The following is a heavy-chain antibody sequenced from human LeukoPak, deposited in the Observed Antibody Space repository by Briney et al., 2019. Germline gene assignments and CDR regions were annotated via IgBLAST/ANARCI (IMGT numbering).Heavy chain of an antibody. CDR3: AKVRKYSSSWYGSKTNYYFDY. V-gene: IGHV3-23*01. Sequence: GGSLRLSCAASGFTFSSYAMSWVRQAPGKGLEWVSAISGSGGSTYYADSVKGRFTISRDNSKNTLYLQMNSLRAEDTAVYYCAKVRKYSSSWYGSKTNYYFDYWGQGTLVTVSS. CDR1: GFTFSSYA. J-gene: IGHJ4*02. D-gene: IGHD6-13*01. CDR2: ISGSGGST.